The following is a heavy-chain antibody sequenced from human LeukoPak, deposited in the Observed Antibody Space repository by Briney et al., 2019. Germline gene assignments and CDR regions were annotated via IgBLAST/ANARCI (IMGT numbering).Heavy chain of an antibody. CDR3: ARDRGYSSGFDY. J-gene: IGHJ4*02. V-gene: IGHV4-59*01. D-gene: IGHD6-19*01. CDR2: IYYSGST. Sequence: SETLSLTCTVSGGSISSYYWSWIRQPPGKGLEWIGYIYYSGSTNYNPSLKSRVTISVKTSKNQFSLKLSSVTAADTAVYYCARDRGYSSGFDYWGQGTLVTVSS. CDR1: GGSISSYY.